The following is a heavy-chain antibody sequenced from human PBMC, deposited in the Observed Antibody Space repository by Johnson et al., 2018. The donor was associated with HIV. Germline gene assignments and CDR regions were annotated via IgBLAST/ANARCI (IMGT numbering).Heavy chain of an antibody. D-gene: IGHD3-10*01. Sequence: QVQLVESGGGVVQPARSLRLSCAASGFTFSSYSMHWVRQAPGKGLEWVAGISNDGRNKYYADSVKGRFTISRDNSKNTLFLQMNSLRAEDTAVYSCYCTEHFGAGSESKGTFDVWGQGTMVTVSS. J-gene: IGHJ3*01. CDR1: GFTFSSYS. V-gene: IGHV3-30*04. CDR2: ISNDGRNK. CDR3: YCTEHFGAGSESKGTFDV.